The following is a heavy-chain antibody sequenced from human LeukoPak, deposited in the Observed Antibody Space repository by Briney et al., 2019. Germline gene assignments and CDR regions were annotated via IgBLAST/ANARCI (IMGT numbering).Heavy chain of an antibody. V-gene: IGHV6-1*01. CDR2: TYYKSKWYN. J-gene: IGHJ3*02. CDR3: ARVSSPWSPRDAFDI. D-gene: IGHD1-26*01. Sequence: SHTLSLTCAISGDSVSSNSATWNWIRQSPSRGLEWLGRTYYKSKWYNDYAVSVKSRITINSDTSKNQFSLQLNSVTPEDTAVYYCARVSSPWSPRDAFDIWGQGTVVTVSS. CDR1: GDSVSSNSAT.